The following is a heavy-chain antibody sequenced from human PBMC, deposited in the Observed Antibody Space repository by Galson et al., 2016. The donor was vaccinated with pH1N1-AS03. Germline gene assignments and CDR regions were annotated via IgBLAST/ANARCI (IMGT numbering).Heavy chain of an antibody. CDR1: GFSLTTSAVG. V-gene: IGHV2-5*02. CDR3: ARTAGWLPDF. Sequence: PALVKPTQTLTLTCTFSGFSLTTSAVGVVWIRQHPGKALEWLALIYWDDDKRYNSSLKSRLTITKDTSKNQVVLTMTNMDPVDTATYYCARTAGWLPDFWGQGTLVTVSS. J-gene: IGHJ4*02. D-gene: IGHD3-9*01. CDR2: IYWDDDK.